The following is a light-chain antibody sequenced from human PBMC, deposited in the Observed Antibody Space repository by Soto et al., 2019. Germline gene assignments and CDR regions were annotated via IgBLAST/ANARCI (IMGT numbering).Light chain of an antibody. V-gene: IGKV3-20*01. J-gene: IGKJ5*01. CDR1: QSVSSSY. CDR2: GAS. Sequence: EIVLTQSPGTLSLSPGERAPLSCRASQSVSSSYLAWYQQNPGQAPRLLIYGASSRATGIPDRFSGSGSGTDFTLTISRLEPEDFAMYYCQQYNNWPPITFGQGTRLEIK. CDR3: QQYNNWPPIT.